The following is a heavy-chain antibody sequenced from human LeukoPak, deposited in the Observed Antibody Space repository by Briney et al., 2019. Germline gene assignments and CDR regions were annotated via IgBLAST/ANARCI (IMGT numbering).Heavy chain of an antibody. D-gene: IGHD2-15*01. CDR1: GFTFSSYS. Sequence: PGGSLRLSCAASGFTFSSYSMNWVRQAPGKGLEWVSVIYSGGTTYYADSVKGRFTISKDNSKNTLYLQMNSLRAEDTAVYYCARFSGRNWGQGTLVTVSS. V-gene: IGHV3-66*01. CDR2: IYSGGTT. CDR3: ARFSGRN. J-gene: IGHJ4*02.